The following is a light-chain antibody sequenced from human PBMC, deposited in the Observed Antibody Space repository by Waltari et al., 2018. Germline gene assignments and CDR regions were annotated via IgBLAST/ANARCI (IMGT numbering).Light chain of an antibody. V-gene: IGKV2-30*01. J-gene: IGKJ4*01. CDR2: KVS. CDR1: QSLVSSDGNTF. CDR3: MQGTQWPPSLT. Sequence: DVVLTQSPPSLPVTLGQPSSISCKSSQSLVSSDGNTFLNWFLQRPGQSPRGLSYKVSNRDSGVPDRFSGSGSGTDFTLKISRVEAEDVGIYYCMQGTQWPPSLTFGGGTKVEIK.